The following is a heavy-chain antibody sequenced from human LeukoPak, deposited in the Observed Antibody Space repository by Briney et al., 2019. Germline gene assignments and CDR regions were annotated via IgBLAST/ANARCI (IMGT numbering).Heavy chain of an antibody. J-gene: IGHJ6*02. Sequence: SQTLSLTCTVSGGSISSGGYYWSWIRQHPGKGLECIGYIYYSGTTYYNPSLKSRVSISVDTSKNQLSLKLSSVTAADTAVYYCARHYGHFYAMDVWGQGTTVTVSS. D-gene: IGHD3-16*01. CDR3: ARHYGHFYAMDV. CDR2: IYYSGTT. CDR1: GGSISSGGYY. V-gene: IGHV4-31*03.